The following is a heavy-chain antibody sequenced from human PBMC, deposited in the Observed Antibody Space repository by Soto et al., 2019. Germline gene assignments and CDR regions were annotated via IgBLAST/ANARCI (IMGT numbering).Heavy chain of an antibody. V-gene: IGHV4-59*01. CDR1: GGSINNYY. D-gene: IGHD1-1*01. CDR2: IYYSGST. CDR3: ARGVGGRDYYYYYYMDV. Sequence: PSETLSLTCTVSGGSINNYYWSWIRQPPGKGLEWIGYIYYSGSTNYNPSLKSRVTISVDTSKNQFSLKLSSVTAADTAVYYCARGVGGRDYYYYYYMDVWGKGTTVTVSS. J-gene: IGHJ6*03.